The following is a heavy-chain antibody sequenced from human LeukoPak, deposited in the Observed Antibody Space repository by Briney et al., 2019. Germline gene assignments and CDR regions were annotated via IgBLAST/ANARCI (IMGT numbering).Heavy chain of an antibody. CDR2: VSSNGDST. CDR3: ARDEGWLQFYFDY. V-gene: IGHV3-64D*06. CDR1: GFTFSTYA. D-gene: IGHD5-24*01. Sequence: GGSLRLSCSVSGFTFSTYAMHWVRQAPGKRLEYVSGVSSNGDSTYYADSVKGRFTISRDNSKNTLYLQMSSLRAEDTAVYYRARDEGWLQFYFDYWGQGTLVTVSS. J-gene: IGHJ4*02.